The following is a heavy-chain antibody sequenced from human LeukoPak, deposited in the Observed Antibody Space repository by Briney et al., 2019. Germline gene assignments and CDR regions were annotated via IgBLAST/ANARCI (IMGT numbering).Heavy chain of an antibody. J-gene: IGHJ3*02. V-gene: IGHV4-39*07. CDR2: IYYNGRT. Sequence: PSETLSLTCTVSGGSISSSSYYWGWIRQPPGKGLEWIGSIYYNGRTYYNPSLKSRVTISVDTSKNQFSLKLNSVTAADTAVYYCARNDAFDIWGQGTMVTVSS. CDR3: ARNDAFDI. CDR1: GGSISSSSYY.